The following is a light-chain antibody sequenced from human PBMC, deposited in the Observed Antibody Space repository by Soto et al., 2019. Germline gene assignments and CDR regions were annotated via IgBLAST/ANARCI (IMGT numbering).Light chain of an antibody. CDR3: QQYNNWPPIT. CDR2: GAS. V-gene: IGKV3-20*01. J-gene: IGKJ5*01. Sequence: EIVLPQSPGTLSLSPVERASLSCRASQSLSSSYLAWYQQKPGQAPRLLIYGASSRATGIPDRFSGSGSGTEFTLTISSLQSEDLAVYYCQQYNNWPPITVGQGTRLEI. CDR1: QSLSSSY.